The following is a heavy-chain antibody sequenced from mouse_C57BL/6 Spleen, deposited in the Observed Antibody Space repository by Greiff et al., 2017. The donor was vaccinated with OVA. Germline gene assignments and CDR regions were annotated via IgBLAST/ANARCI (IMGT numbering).Heavy chain of an antibody. CDR3: ARAYGYDYAMDY. Sequence: EVKVVESGGGLVKPGGSLKLSCAASGFTFSSYAMSWVRQTPEKRLEWVATISDGGSYTYYPDNVKGRFTISRDNAKNNLYLQMSHLKSEDTAMYYCARAYGYDYAMDYWGQGTSVTVSS. J-gene: IGHJ4*01. D-gene: IGHD2-2*01. V-gene: IGHV5-4*03. CDR2: ISDGGSYT. CDR1: GFTFSSYA.